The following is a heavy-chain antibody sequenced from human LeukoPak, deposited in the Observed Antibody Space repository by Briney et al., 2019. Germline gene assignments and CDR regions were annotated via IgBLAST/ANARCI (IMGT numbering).Heavy chain of an antibody. V-gene: IGHV4-38-2*02. CDR1: GYSISSGYY. CDR3: ARVRGATPLRFDP. J-gene: IGHJ5*02. Sequence: SETLSLTCTVSGYSISSGYYWGWIRQPPGKGLEWIGSIYHSGSTYYNPSLKSRVTMSVDTSKNQFSLKLSSVTAADTAVYYCARVRGATPLRFDPWGQGTLVTVSS. D-gene: IGHD1-26*01. CDR2: IYHSGST.